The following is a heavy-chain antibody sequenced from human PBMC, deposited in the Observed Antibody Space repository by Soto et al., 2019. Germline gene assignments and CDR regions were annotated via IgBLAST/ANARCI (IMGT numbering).Heavy chain of an antibody. CDR3: AREHRAIVRY. V-gene: IGHV4-30-4*01. CDR1: GGSISSGDYY. CDR2: IYYTGST. D-gene: IGHD3-22*01. Sequence: SETLSLTCTVSGGSISSGDYYWSWIRQPPGKGLEWIGYIYYTGSTYYNPSLKSRVTISVDTSKNQFSLKLSSVTAADTAVYYCAREHRAIVRYWGQGTLVTVSS. J-gene: IGHJ4*02.